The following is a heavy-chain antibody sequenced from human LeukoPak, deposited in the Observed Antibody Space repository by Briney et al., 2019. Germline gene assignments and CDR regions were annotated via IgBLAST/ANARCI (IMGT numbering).Heavy chain of an antibody. Sequence: NPSQTLSRTCTVSGGSISSGDYYWSWIRQPPGRGLEWIGYIYYSGSTYYNPSLKSRVTISVDTSRNQFSLKLSSVTAADTAVYYCARERGRTMPYYYGTDVWGQGTTVTVSS. V-gene: IGHV4-30-4*01. J-gene: IGHJ6*02. CDR1: GGSISSGDYY. D-gene: IGHD2-2*01. CDR3: ARERGRTMPYYYGTDV. CDR2: IYYSGST.